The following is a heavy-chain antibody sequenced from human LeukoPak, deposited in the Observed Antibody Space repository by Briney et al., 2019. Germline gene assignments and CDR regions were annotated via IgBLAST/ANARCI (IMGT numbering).Heavy chain of an antibody. J-gene: IGHJ3*01. Sequence: KSGGSLRLSCAASGFTFSSYSMNWVRQAPGKGLEWVSSISSSSSYIYYADSVKGRFTISRDNAKNSLYLQMNSLRAGDTAVYYCARQAVARPFDLWGQGTMVAVSS. CDR3: ARQAVARPFDL. CDR1: GFTFSSYS. V-gene: IGHV3-21*01. CDR2: ISSSSSYI.